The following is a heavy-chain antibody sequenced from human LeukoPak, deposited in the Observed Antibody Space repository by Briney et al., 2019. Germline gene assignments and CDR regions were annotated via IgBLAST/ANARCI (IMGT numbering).Heavy chain of an antibody. CDR1: EFTFSSYD. CDR2: ISSYSSYI. D-gene: IGHD4-17*01. J-gene: IGHJ4*02. CDR3: ARDRSNGDYAFDY. V-gene: IGHV3-21*01. Sequence: PGGSLRLSSAASEFTFSSYDMNWVRQAPGKGLEWVSSISSYSSYIYYADSVKGRFTISRDNAKNSLYLQMNSLRAEDTAVYYCARDRSNGDYAFDYWGQGALVTVSS.